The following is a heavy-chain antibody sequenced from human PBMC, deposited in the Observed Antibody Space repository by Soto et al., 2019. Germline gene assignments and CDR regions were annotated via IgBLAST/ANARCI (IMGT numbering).Heavy chain of an antibody. Sequence: ACGKVSCTTSGYTFTGYYVHGVRQAPGQGLEWMGRINPNSGGTNYAQRFQGTITMTRDTYISTAYMELSRLISDDTAVYYCARISAAYASSTTYSLIHWRQGTWVTLSS. CDR1: GYTFTGYY. V-gene: IGHV1-2*02. CDR3: ARISAAYASSTTYSLIH. J-gene: IGHJ4*02. D-gene: IGHD2-2*01. CDR2: INPNSGGT.